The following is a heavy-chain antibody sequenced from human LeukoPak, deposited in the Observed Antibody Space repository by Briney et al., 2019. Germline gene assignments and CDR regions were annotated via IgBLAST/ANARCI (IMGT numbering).Heavy chain of an antibody. CDR2: MCGTAGCT. CDR3: AKDRPNFHENSGHYYRRDGDS. D-gene: IGHD3-22*01. J-gene: IGHJ5*01. CDR1: GFTFYMYD. Sequence: GGSLRLSCQASGFTFYMYDMSWVRQAPGKGLEWVASMCGTAGCTFYPDSVKGRFTISRDNSKNVLYLRMNSLTAEDTAIYYCAKDRPNFHENSGHYYRRDGDSWGQGTLVTVSS. V-gene: IGHV3-23*01.